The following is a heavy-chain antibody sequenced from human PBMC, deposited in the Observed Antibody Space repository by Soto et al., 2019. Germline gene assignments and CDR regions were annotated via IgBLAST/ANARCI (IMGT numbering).Heavy chain of an antibody. V-gene: IGHV3-23*01. CDR1: GFTFSSYA. J-gene: IGHJ4*02. D-gene: IGHD3-22*01. Sequence: QPGGSLRLSCAASGFTFSSYAMSWVRQAPGKGLEWVSAISGSGGSTYYADSVKGRFTISRDNSKNTLYLQMNSLRAEDTAVYYCAKVFPGNYYDTEYFDYWGQGTLVTVSS. CDR2: ISGSGGST. CDR3: AKVFPGNYYDTEYFDY.